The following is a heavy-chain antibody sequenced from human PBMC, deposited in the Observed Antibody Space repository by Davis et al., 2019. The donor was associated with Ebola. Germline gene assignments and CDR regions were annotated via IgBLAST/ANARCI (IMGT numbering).Heavy chain of an antibody. CDR3: AREETRGSIAGWFDP. V-gene: IGHV4-39*02. J-gene: IGHJ5*02. CDR2: VFYSGTP. D-gene: IGHD2-21*01. CDR1: GASISDANYF. Sequence: SETLSLTCTASGASISDANYFWAWIRQPPGKGLEWIGSVFYSGTPYYNPFLKSRVTMSVDTSKNQFSVRLSSLTAADTALYYCAREETRGSIAGWFDPWGQGTLVTVSS.